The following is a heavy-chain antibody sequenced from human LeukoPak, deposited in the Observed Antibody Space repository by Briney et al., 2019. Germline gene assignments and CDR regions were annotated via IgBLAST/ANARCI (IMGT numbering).Heavy chain of an antibody. D-gene: IGHD6-19*01. CDR3: AKVPANRAVANNWFDP. V-gene: IGHV3-21*04. CDR2: ISSSTSYI. CDR1: GFIFSTYS. J-gene: IGHJ5*02. Sequence: NPGGSLRLSCAASGFIFSTYSMNWVRQAPGKGLEWVSSISSSTSYIYYADSVKGRFTISRDNSKNTLYLQMNSLRAEDTAVYYCAKVPANRAVANNWFDPWGQGTLVTVSS.